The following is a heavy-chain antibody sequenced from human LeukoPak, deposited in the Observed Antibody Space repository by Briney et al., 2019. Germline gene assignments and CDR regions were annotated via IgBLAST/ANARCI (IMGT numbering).Heavy chain of an antibody. D-gene: IGHD6-19*01. CDR2: IRYDGSNK. CDR3: AKDLYSSGPGRYMDV. V-gene: IGHV3-30*02. CDR1: GFTFSSYG. J-gene: IGHJ6*03. Sequence: GGSLRLSCAASGFTFSSYGMHWVRQAPGKGLEWVAFIRYDGSNKYYADSVKGRFTISRDNSKNTLYLQMNSLRAEDTAVYYCAKDLYSSGPGRYMDVWGKGATVTVSS.